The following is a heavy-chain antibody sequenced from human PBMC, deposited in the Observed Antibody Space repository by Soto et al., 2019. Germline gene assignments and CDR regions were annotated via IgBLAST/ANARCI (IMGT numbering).Heavy chain of an antibody. CDR1: GFSFSAFG. CDR2: ISFDGSKE. CDR3: AKTITSTSGDSNGRGGLIDY. D-gene: IGHD3-10*01. V-gene: IGHV3-30*18. J-gene: IGHJ4*02. Sequence: QVQLVESGGGVVQPGRSLRLSCAASGFSFSAFGMHLVRQAPGKGLEWVAVISFDGSKEYYADPVKGRFTISRDNSKNTLYLQMNSLRAEDTAVYYCAKTITSTSGDSNGRGGLIDYWGQGTLVTVSS.